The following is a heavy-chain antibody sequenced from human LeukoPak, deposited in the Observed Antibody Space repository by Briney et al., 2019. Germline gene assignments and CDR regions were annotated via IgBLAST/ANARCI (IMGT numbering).Heavy chain of an antibody. V-gene: IGHV3-30*04. CDR3: ARAYYAGSGYYFSGSADY. CDR2: ISYDGSNK. Sequence: GGSLRLSCAASRFTFSSYAMHWVRQAPGKGLEWVAVISYDGSNKYYADSVKGRFTISRDNSKNTLYLQMNSLRAEDTAVYYCARAYYAGSGYYFSGSADYWGQGTLVTVSS. D-gene: IGHD3-22*01. J-gene: IGHJ4*02. CDR1: RFTFSSYA.